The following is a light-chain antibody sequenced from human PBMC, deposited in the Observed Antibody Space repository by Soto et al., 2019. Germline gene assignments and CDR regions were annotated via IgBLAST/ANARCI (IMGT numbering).Light chain of an antibody. V-gene: IGLV2-14*01. Sequence: QSALTQPASVSGSPGQSITISCTGTSSDVGGYNYVSWYQQHPGKAPKLMIYDVSNRPSGVSNRFSGSKSGNTASLTISGLQAEDEADYYCSSDTSSSTYVVFGGGTKVTVL. CDR1: SSDVGGYNY. CDR2: DVS. CDR3: SSDTSSSTYVV. J-gene: IGLJ2*01.